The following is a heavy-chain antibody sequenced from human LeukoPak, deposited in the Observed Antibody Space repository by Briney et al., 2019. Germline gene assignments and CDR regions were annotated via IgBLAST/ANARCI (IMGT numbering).Heavy chain of an antibody. Sequence: PGRSLRLSCAASGFTLSSYAMSWVRQAPGKGLEWVSAISGSGGSTYYADSVKGRFTISRDNSKNTLYLQMNSLRAEDTAVYYCAKELGSHGAGDYWGQGTLVTVSS. D-gene: IGHD4-17*01. V-gene: IGHV3-23*01. CDR3: AKELGSHGAGDY. CDR2: ISGSGGST. J-gene: IGHJ4*02. CDR1: GFTLSSYA.